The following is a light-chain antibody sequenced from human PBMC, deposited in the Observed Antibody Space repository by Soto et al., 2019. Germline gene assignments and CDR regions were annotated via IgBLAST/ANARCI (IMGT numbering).Light chain of an antibody. Sequence: QSVLTQPASVSGSPGQSITISCTGTSSDVGGSHYVSWYQQHPGKAPKLLIYDVSHRPSGVSNRFSGPKSGNTAYLTISGLQAEDAADYYCTAYTTSSPLFGGGTKVTVL. CDR3: TAYTTSSPL. CDR2: DVS. V-gene: IGLV2-14*03. CDR1: SSDVGGSHY. J-gene: IGLJ3*02.